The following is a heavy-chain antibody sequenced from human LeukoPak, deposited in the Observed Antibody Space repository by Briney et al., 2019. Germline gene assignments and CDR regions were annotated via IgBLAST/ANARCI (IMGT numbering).Heavy chain of an antibody. CDR2: ISGDGSST. CDR3: VRTTYGPEY. Sequence: VGSLRLSCAASGFTFSRHWMHWVRQAPGKGLAWVSRISGDGSSTSYADSVKGRFTIYRDNAKNTMYLQMNSLTVEDPAVYYCVRTTYGPEYWGQGTLVTVSS. J-gene: IGHJ4*02. D-gene: IGHD1-1*01. V-gene: IGHV3-74*01. CDR1: GFTFSRHW.